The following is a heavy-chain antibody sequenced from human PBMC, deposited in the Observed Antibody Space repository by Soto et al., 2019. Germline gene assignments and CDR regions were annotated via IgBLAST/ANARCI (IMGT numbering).Heavy chain of an antibody. CDR2: ISYDGSNK. CDR1: GLTFSSYG. Sequence: PGGSLRLSCAASGLTFSSYGMHWVRQAPGKGLEWVAVISYDGSNKYYADSVKGRFTISRDNSKNTLYLQMNSLRAEDTAVYYCAKDGRSSSWYNNWFDPWGQGTLVTVSS. D-gene: IGHD6-13*01. J-gene: IGHJ5*02. V-gene: IGHV3-30*18. CDR3: AKDGRSSSWYNNWFDP.